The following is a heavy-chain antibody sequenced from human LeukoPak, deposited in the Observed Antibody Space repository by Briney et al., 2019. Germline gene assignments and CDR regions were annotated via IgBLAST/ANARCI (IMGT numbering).Heavy chain of an antibody. Sequence: SVKVSCKASGYTFTSYGISWVRQAPGQGLEWMGRIISILGIANYAQKFQGRVTITADKSTSTAYMELSSLRSEDTAVYYCAESEYGLLSAGMDVWGQGTTVTVSS. J-gene: IGHJ6*02. V-gene: IGHV1-69*04. CDR3: AESEYGLLSAGMDV. CDR1: GYTFTSYG. CDR2: IISILGIA. D-gene: IGHD4-17*01.